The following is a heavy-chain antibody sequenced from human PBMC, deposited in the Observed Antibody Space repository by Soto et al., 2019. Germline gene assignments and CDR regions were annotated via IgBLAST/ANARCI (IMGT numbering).Heavy chain of an antibody. CDR2: ISAYNGNT. V-gene: IGHV1-18*01. CDR3: ARDLGSLRYFDWLSLPDFDY. CDR1: GYTFTSYG. D-gene: IGHD3-9*01. J-gene: IGHJ4*02. Sequence: QVQLVQSGAEVKKPGASVKVSCKASGYTFTSYGISWVRQAPGQGLEWMGWISAYNGNTNYAQKLQGRVTMTTETSTSTAYMELRSLRSDDTAVYYCARDLGSLRYFDWLSLPDFDYWGQGTLVTVSS.